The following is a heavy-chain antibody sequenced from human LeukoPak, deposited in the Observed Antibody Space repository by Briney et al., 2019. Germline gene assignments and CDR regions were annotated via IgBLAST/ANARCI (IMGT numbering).Heavy chain of an antibody. CDR3: TRVGYIDEGIDY. J-gene: IGHJ4*02. V-gene: IGHV3-7*04. Sequence: GGSLRLSCVASGFPFSSYWMTWVRQAPGKGRGGWANIKQDGSKKSYVDSVKGRFAISRDNAKNSLYLQMNSLRAEDTAIYYCTRVGYIDEGIDYWGQGTLVTVSS. D-gene: IGHD5-24*01. CDR2: IKQDGSKK. CDR1: GFPFSSYW.